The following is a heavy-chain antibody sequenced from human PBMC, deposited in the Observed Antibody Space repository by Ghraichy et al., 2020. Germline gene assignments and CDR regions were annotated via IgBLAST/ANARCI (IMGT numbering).Heavy chain of an antibody. Sequence: SETRSLTCTVSGASITDYYWSWVRQSPGKGLEWIGYIYYSGTTNYNPSLKNRATISVDMSKNHFSLKLKSVTAADTAMYFCARDNMEEWLDPWGQGALVTVSS. CDR1: GASITDYY. V-gene: IGHV4-59*01. J-gene: IGHJ5*02. D-gene: IGHD2/OR15-2a*01. CDR3: ARDNMEEWLDP. CDR2: IYYSGTT.